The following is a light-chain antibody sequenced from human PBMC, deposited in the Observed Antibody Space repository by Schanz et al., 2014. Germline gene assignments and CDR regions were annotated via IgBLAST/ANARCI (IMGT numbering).Light chain of an antibody. Sequence: EIVMTQSPATLSVSPGERATLSCRASQSVSSNLAWYQEKPGQAPRLLIYGASTRATGIPARFSGSGSGTEFTLTISSLQSEDFAAYYCQQRSNWLWTFGQGTKVEIK. V-gene: IGKV3-15*01. CDR3: QQRSNWLWT. CDR2: GAS. CDR1: QSVSSN. J-gene: IGKJ1*01.